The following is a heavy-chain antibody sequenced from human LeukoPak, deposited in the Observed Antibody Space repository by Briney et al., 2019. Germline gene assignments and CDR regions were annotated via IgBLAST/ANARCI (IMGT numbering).Heavy chain of an antibody. Sequence: SVKVSCKASGFTFTSSAMQWVRQARGQRLEWIGWIVVGSGNTNYAQKFQERVTITRDMSTSTAYMELSSLRSEDTAVYYCAADPANYYYYGMDVWGQGTTVTVPS. CDR1: GFTFTSSA. J-gene: IGHJ6*02. CDR3: AADPANYYYYGMDV. CDR2: IVVGSGNT. V-gene: IGHV1-58*02.